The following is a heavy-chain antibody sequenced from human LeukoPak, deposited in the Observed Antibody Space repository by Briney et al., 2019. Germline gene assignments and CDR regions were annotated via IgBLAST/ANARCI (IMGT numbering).Heavy chain of an antibody. CDR3: TSRGTLYGY. V-gene: IGHV3-48*01. CDR1: GFTCSSYN. D-gene: IGHD2/OR15-2a*01. Sequence: GGSLRLXCAASGFTCSSYNMNWVRRAPGKGLESISYISSTSGNIDYADSVKGRFTISRDNAKTSLYLQMNSLRAEYTAVYYCTSRGTLYGYWGQGTLVTVSS. J-gene: IGHJ4*02. CDR2: ISSTSGNI.